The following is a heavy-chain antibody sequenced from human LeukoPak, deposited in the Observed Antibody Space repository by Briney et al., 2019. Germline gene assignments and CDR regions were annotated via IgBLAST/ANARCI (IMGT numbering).Heavy chain of an antibody. V-gene: IGHV3-21*01. Sequence: GGSLRLSCAASGFTFSSYSMNWVRQAPGKGLEWVSSISSSSSYIYYADSVKGRFTISRDNAKNSLYLQMNSLRAEDTAVYYCARDRYSGYENDYWGQGTLVTVSS. D-gene: IGHD5-12*01. CDR1: GFTFSSYS. CDR3: ARDRYSGYENDY. CDR2: ISSSSSYI. J-gene: IGHJ4*02.